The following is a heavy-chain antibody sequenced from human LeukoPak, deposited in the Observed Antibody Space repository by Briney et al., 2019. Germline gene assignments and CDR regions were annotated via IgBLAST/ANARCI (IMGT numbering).Heavy chain of an antibody. Sequence: PSETLSLTCTVSCGSISSYYWSWIRQPPGKGLEWIGYIYYSGSTNYNPSLKSRVTISVDTSKNQFSLKLSSVTAADTAVYYCARFGNYDFWSGYIDYWGQGTLVTVSS. CDR1: CGSISSYY. J-gene: IGHJ4*02. V-gene: IGHV4-59*01. D-gene: IGHD3-3*01. CDR2: IYYSGST. CDR3: ARFGNYDFWSGYIDY.